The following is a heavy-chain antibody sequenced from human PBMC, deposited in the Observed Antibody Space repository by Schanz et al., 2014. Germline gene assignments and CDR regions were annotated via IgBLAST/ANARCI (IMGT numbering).Heavy chain of an antibody. D-gene: IGHD6-6*01. CDR3: ARDQSPYTNSTDVRYFDY. V-gene: IGHV1-69*09. Sequence: QVQLVQSGAEVKKPGASVKVSCKASGYTFVSYSMHWVRQAPGQGLEWMGRIIPILGIANYAQNFQRRVTITADKSTSTAYMELTSLRSEDTAMYCCARDQSPYTNSTDVRYFDYWGQGSLGTGSS. CDR1: GYTFVSYS. J-gene: IGHJ4*02. CDR2: IIPILGIA.